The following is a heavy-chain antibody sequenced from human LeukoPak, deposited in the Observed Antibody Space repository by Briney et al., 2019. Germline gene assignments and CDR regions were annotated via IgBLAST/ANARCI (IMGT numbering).Heavy chain of an antibody. J-gene: IGHJ4*02. Sequence: GGSLRLSCAASGFTFSSYEMNWVRQAPGKGLEWVSYISSGSTIYDADSVKGRFTISRDNAKNTLYLQMNSLRAEDTAVYYCAKGRAAAGFYYFDYWGQGTLVTVSS. CDR1: GFTFSSYE. CDR2: ISSGSTI. D-gene: IGHD6-13*01. CDR3: AKGRAAAGFYYFDY. V-gene: IGHV3-48*03.